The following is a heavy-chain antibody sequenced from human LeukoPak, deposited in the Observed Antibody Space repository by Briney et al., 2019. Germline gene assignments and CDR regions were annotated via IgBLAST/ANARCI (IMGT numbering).Heavy chain of an antibody. V-gene: IGHV3-9*01. J-gene: IGHJ4*02. CDR2: ISWNSGSI. D-gene: IGHD1-7*01. Sequence: GRSLRLSCAASGFTFDDYAMHWVRQAPGKGLEWVSGISWNSGSIDYADSVKGRFTISRDNAKNSLYLQMNSLRAEDTALYYCAKDINYAFDYWGQGTLVTVSS. CDR3: AKDINYAFDY. CDR1: GFTFDDYA.